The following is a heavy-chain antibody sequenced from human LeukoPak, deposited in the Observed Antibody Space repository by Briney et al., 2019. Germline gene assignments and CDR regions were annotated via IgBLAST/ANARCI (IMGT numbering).Heavy chain of an antibody. J-gene: IGHJ4*01. CDR2: SNWNGSNT. V-gene: IGHV3-20*03. CDR1: EFQFGDFV. CDR3: ETQIVIEPAANRASDY. Sequence: GSLRPPGCSLEFQFGDFVYDWGRQPPGKGVGWGSGSNWNGSNTGYADSVKGRFTISRDNAKKSLYLQMNSLRAEDTALYYCETQIVIEPAANRASDYWGHGTLVTVSS. D-gene: IGHD2-2*01.